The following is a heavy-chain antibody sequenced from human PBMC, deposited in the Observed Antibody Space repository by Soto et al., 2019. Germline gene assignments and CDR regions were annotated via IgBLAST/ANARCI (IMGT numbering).Heavy chain of an antibody. D-gene: IGHD3-3*01. V-gene: IGHV4-4*02. CDR1: GGSISSSNW. Sequence: PSETLSLTCAVSGGSISSSNWWSWVRQPPGKGLEWIGEIYHSGSTNYNPSLKSRVTISVDKSKNQFSLKLSSVTAADTAVYYCARVVSWSGYTHRHYFDYWGQGTLVTVSS. CDR3: ARVVSWSGYTHRHYFDY. CDR2: IYHSGST. J-gene: IGHJ4*02.